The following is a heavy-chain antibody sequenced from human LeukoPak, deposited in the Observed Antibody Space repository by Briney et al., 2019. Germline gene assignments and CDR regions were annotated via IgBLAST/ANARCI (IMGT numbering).Heavy chain of an antibody. D-gene: IGHD3-10*01. Sequence: ASVKVSCKASGYTFTGYYMHWVRQAPGQGLEWMGWINPNSGGTNYAQKFQGRVTMTRDTSISTAYMELSRLRSDDTAVYYCAKDKLEGSGILGNYYYMDVWGKGTTVTVSS. CDR2: INPNSGGT. CDR1: GYTFTGYY. CDR3: AKDKLEGSGILGNYYYMDV. J-gene: IGHJ6*03. V-gene: IGHV1-2*02.